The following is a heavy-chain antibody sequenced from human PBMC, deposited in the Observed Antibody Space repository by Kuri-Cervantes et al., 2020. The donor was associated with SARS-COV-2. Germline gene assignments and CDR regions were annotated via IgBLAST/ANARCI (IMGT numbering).Heavy chain of an antibody. V-gene: IGHV3-7*01. D-gene: IGHD3-3*01. CDR2: IKQDGSEK. CDR3: ARRITIFGVVIIRRWFDP. Sequence: ETLSLTCAASGFTFSSYWMSWVRQAPGKGLEWVANIKQDGSEKYYVDSVKGRFTISRDNAKNSLYLQMNSLRAEDTAVYYCARRITIFGVVIIRRWFDPWGQGTLVTVSS. J-gene: IGHJ5*02. CDR1: GFTFSSYW.